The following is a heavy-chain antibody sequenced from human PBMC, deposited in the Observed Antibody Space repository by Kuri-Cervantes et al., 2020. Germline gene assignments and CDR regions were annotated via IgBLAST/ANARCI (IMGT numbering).Heavy chain of an antibody. J-gene: IGHJ4*02. Sequence: GGSLRLSCAASGFTFSSYEMNWVRQAPGKGLEWVSYISSSGSTIYYADSVKGRFTISRDNAKNSLYLQMNSLRAEDTAVYYCARVRVAVAGIIDYWGQGTLVTVSS. CDR2: ISSSGSTI. V-gene: IGHV3-48*03. CDR3: ARVRVAVAGIIDY. CDR1: GFTFSSYE. D-gene: IGHD6-19*01.